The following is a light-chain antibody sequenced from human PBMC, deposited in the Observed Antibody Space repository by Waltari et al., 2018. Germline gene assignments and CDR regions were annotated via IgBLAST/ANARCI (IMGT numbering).Light chain of an antibody. CDR3: QAWDSSFWV. J-gene: IGLJ3*02. CDR2: QDS. V-gene: IGLV3-1*01. CDR1: KLGDKY. Sequence: SYELTQPPSVSVSPGQTASITCSGDKLGDKYACWYQQKPGQSPLLVIYQDSKRPSGIPERFSGSNSGTTATLTISGTQAMDEADYYCQAWDSSFWVFGGGTKLTVL.